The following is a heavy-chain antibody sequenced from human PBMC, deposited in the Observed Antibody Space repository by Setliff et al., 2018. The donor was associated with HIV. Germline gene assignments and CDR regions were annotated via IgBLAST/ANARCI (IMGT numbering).Heavy chain of an antibody. CDR3: AREGGLDYYDSSGHYSY. J-gene: IGHJ4*02. Sequence: PSETLSLTCSVSGGSISSSTYYWGWIRQPPGKGLEWIGDIFYTGSTYYNPSLKSRVAISVDTSENQFSLKLSSVTAADTAVYYCAREGGLDYYDSSGHYSYWGQGTLVTVSS. CDR1: GGSISSSTYY. V-gene: IGHV4-39*07. CDR2: IFYTGST. D-gene: IGHD3-22*01.